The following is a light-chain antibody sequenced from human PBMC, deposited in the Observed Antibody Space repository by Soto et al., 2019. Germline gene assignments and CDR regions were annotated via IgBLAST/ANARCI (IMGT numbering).Light chain of an antibody. J-gene: IGKJ1*01. Sequence: DIQMTQSPSSLSASVGDRVTITCRASQSVDDYFSWYQQIPGRAPKLLIYAASHLQSWVPSRFRGSGYGTDFTLTISSLQPEDSAIYYCLQSYDTPWTF. CDR1: QSVDDY. CDR2: AAS. V-gene: IGKV1-39*01. CDR3: LQSYDTPWT.